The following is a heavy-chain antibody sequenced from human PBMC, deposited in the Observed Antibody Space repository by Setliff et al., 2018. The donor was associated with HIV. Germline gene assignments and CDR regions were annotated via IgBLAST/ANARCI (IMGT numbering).Heavy chain of an antibody. J-gene: IGHJ2*01. CDR1: GGSISSDAYY. CDR3: ATKPRPIVVVPAATFWYFDL. Sequence: TLSLTCTVSGGSISSDAYYWSWIRQHPGKGLEWIGYVYYTGRTYYNPSLKSRVTMSVDTSKTQFSLKLSSVTVADTAIYYCATKPRPIVVVPAATFWYFDLWGRGTLVTVPQ. V-gene: IGHV4-31*03. D-gene: IGHD2-2*01. CDR2: VYYTGRT.